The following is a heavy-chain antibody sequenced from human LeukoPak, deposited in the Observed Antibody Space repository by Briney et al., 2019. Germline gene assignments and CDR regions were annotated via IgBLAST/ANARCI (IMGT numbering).Heavy chain of an antibody. CDR1: GYSFISFW. CDR2: IYPGDSDT. CDR3: ARHPGGYSYGQFDY. V-gene: IGHV5-51*01. Sequence: GESLKISCKSSGYSFISFWIGWVRPMPGKGLEWMGIIYPGDSDTRYSPSFQGQVTISADKSISTAYLQWSSLKASDTAMYYCARHPGGYSYGQFDYWGQGTLVTVSS. J-gene: IGHJ4*01. D-gene: IGHD5-18*01.